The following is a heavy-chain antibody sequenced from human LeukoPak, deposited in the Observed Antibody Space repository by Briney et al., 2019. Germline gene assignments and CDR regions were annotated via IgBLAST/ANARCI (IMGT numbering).Heavy chain of an antibody. CDR2: ISYDGSNK. CDR3: ARVNGGSGWP. Sequence: GGSLRLSCAASGFTFSSYAMHWVRQAPGKGLEWVAVISYDGSNKYYADSVKGRFTISRDNSKNTLYLQMNSLRAEDTAVYYCARVNGGSGWPWGQGTLVTVSS. CDR1: GFTFSSYA. D-gene: IGHD6-19*01. V-gene: IGHV3-30-3*01. J-gene: IGHJ5*02.